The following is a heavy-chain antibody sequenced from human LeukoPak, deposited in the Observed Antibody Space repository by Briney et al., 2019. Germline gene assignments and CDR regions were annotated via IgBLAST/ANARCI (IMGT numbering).Heavy chain of an antibody. J-gene: IGHJ4*02. D-gene: IGHD1-26*01. CDR3: ARDYSGSYWVDY. V-gene: IGHV1-2*02. CDR2: INPNSGGT. CDR1: GYTLTCYY. Sequence: ASVKVSCKASGYTLTCYYMHWVRQAPGQGLEWMGWINPNSGGTNYAQKFQGRVTMTRDTSISTAYMELSRLRSDDTAVYYCARDYSGSYWVDYWGQGTLVTVSS.